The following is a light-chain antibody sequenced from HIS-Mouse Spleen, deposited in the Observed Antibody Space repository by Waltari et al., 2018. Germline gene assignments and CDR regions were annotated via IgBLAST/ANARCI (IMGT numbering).Light chain of an antibody. CDR1: QRVSSY. V-gene: IGKV3-11*01. Sequence: EIVLTQSPATLSLSTGERATLSCRASQRVSSYLAWYKQKPGQAPRHLIYDASNRATGITARFSGSGSGTDFTITISSLEPEDFAVYYCQQRSNWYTFGQGTKLEIK. J-gene: IGKJ2*01. CDR3: QQRSNWYT. CDR2: DAS.